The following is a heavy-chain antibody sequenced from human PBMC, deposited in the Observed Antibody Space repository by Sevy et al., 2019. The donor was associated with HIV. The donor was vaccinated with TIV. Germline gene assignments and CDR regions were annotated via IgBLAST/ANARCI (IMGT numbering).Heavy chain of an antibody. Sequence: GGSLRLSCAASGFTFSYYWMHWVRQAPGKGLVWVSRINSEGSITDYADSVKGRFTISRDNAKNTRYLQRNSLRAEETAVYYCAREQLADDGFDIWGQGTMVTVSS. V-gene: IGHV3-74*01. CDR1: GFTFSYYW. J-gene: IGHJ3*02. CDR2: INSEGSIT. CDR3: AREQLADDGFDI. D-gene: IGHD6-6*01.